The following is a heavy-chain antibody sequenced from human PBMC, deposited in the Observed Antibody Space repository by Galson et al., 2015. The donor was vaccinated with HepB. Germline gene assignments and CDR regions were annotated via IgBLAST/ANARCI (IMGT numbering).Heavy chain of an antibody. J-gene: IGHJ5*01. CDR1: GFTFSSYW. CDR2: INSDGSST. Sequence: SLRLSCAASGFTFSSYWMRWVRQAPGKGLVWVSRINSDGSSTSYADSVKGRFTISRDNSENTLYLQMNRLRAEDTAVYYCARDSEPRYSECYFTWFDSWGQGTLVTVSS. D-gene: IGHD1-26*01. V-gene: IGHV3-74*01. CDR3: ARDSEPRYSECYFTWFDS.